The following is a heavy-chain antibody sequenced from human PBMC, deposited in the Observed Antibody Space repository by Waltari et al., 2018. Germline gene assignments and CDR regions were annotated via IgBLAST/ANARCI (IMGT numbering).Heavy chain of an antibody. CDR2: INPNSGGT. D-gene: IGHD3-22*01. CDR3: ARVPPLTYYYDSSGYYYY. V-gene: IGHV1-2*02. J-gene: IGHJ4*02. Sequence: QVQLVQSGAEVKKPGASVKVSCTASGYTFTGYYMHWVRQAPGHGLEWMGWINPNSGGTNYAQKFQGRVTMTRDTSISTAYMELSRLRSDDTAVYYCARVPPLTYYYDSSGYYYYWGQGTLVTVSS. CDR1: GYTFTGYY.